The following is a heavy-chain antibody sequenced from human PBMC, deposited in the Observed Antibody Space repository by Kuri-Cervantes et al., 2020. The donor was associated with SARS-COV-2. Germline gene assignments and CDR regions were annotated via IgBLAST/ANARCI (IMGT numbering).Heavy chain of an antibody. CDR2: ISSDGKNK. Sequence: GESLKISCVASGFNFSTADMHRVRQAPGKGLEWVTFISSDGKNKKCMASGKGRFTISRDNSQNTLYLQMKSLRDEDTAIYYCAKDRAGVHDFWGQGTLVTVSS. J-gene: IGHJ4*02. V-gene: IGHV3-30*18. CDR1: GFNFSTAD. CDR3: AKDRAGVHDF. D-gene: IGHD2-21*01.